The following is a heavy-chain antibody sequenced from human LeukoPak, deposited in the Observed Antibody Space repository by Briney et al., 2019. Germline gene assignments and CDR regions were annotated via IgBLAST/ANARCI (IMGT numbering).Heavy chain of an antibody. Sequence: GESLKISCKGSGYSFTTYWIAWVRQMPGKGLEWMGIIYPRDSDIRYSPPFQGQVTISADKSISTAYLQWNSLKASDTAMYYCASTSGQLGEEGPYYFDYWGQGTLVTVSS. CDR3: ASTSGQLGEEGPYYFDY. CDR2: IYPRDSDI. V-gene: IGHV5-51*01. CDR1: GYSFTTYW. J-gene: IGHJ4*02. D-gene: IGHD6-6*01.